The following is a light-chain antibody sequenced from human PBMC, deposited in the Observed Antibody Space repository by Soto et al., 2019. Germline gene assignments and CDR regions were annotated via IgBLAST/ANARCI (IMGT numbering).Light chain of an antibody. CDR3: SSYTSSDQDVV. Sequence: QSVLTQPASVSGSPGQSITISCTGTSSDVGGYNYVSWYQQHPGKAPKLMIYDVSNRPSGVSNRFSGSKSGNTASLTISGLQAEDEADYYCSSYTSSDQDVVFGGGTKLTVL. J-gene: IGLJ2*01. CDR2: DVS. CDR1: SSDVGGYNY. V-gene: IGLV2-14*01.